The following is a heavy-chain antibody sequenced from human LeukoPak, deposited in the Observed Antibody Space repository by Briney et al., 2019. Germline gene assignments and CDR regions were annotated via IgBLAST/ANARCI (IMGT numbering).Heavy chain of an antibody. Sequence: SETLSLTCTVSGGSISSGDYYWSWIRQPPGKGLEWIGYIYYSGSTYYNPSLKSRVTISVDTSKNQFSLKLSSVTAADTAVYYCARYSSSWFPFDYWGQGTLATVSS. CDR2: IYYSGST. D-gene: IGHD6-13*01. V-gene: IGHV4-30-4*01. CDR3: ARYSSSWFPFDY. CDR1: GGSISSGDYY. J-gene: IGHJ4*02.